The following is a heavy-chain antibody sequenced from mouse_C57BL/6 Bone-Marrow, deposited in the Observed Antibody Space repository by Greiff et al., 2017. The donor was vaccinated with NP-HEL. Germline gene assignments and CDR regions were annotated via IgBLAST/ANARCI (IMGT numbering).Heavy chain of an antibody. CDR3: ARAPIYYYGSSYGWYFDV. CDR1: GYTFTSYD. V-gene: IGHV1-85*01. Sequence: QVQLQQSGPELVKPGASVKLSCKASGYTFTSYDINWVKQRPGQGLEWIGWIYPRDGSTKYNEKFKGKATLTVDTSSRTAYMELHSLTSEDSAVYFCARAPIYYYGSSYGWYFDVWGTGTTVTVSS. D-gene: IGHD1-1*01. CDR2: IYPRDGST. J-gene: IGHJ1*03.